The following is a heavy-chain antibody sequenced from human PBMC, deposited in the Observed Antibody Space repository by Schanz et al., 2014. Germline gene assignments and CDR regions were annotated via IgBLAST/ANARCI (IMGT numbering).Heavy chain of an antibody. V-gene: IGHV1-46*02. D-gene: IGHD6-13*01. Sequence: QVQLVQSGAEAKKPGASVKVSCKVSGYSLNELSMHWVRQAPGQGLEWMGIINPSGGSTSYAQKFQGRVTMTRDTSTSTVYMELSSLRSEDTAVYYGARDGEAAAGCDYWGQGTLVTVSS. CDR3: ARDGEAAAGCDY. J-gene: IGHJ4*02. CDR2: INPSGGST. CDR1: GYSLNELS.